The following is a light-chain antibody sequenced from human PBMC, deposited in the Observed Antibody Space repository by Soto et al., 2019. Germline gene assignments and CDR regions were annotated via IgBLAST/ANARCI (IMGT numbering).Light chain of an antibody. CDR3: QQYVNSNPALT. J-gene: IGKJ3*01. Sequence: EIVLTQSPGTLSLSPGERATLSCTASQSVSSSYLAWYQQKPGQSPRLLIYGASTRATGIPDRFSGSGSGTDFTLTISRLEPEDFAVYYCQQYVNSNPALTFGHGTKVDVK. CDR1: QSVSSSY. CDR2: GAS. V-gene: IGKV3-20*01.